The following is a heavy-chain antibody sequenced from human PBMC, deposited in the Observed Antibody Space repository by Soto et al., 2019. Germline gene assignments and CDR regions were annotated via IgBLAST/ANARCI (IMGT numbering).Heavy chain of an antibody. CDR1: GYTFTGYY. CDR2: INPNSGGT. CDR3: ARNKGGAAPTL. J-gene: IGHJ4*02. D-gene: IGHD6-6*01. Sequence: EASVKVSCKASGYTFTGYYMHWVRQAPGQGLEWMGWINPNSGGTNYAQKFQGWVTMTRDASISTAYMELSRLRSDDTAVYYCARNKGGAAPTLWGQGTLVTVSS. V-gene: IGHV1-2*04.